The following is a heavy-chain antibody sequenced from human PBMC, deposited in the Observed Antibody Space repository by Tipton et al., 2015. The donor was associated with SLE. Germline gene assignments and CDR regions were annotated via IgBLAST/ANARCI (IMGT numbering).Heavy chain of an antibody. CDR1: GGSISTFY. D-gene: IGHD5-18*01. CDR2: IFYSDNT. Sequence: TLSLTCTVSGGSISTFYWTWIRQPPGKGLEWIGYIFYSDNTNYNPSLKSRVTITVDTSKNQFSLELNSVTAVDTAVYYCASGYTPDGFELWGPGTMVPVSS. J-gene: IGHJ3*01. CDR3: ASGYTPDGFEL. V-gene: IGHV4-59*07.